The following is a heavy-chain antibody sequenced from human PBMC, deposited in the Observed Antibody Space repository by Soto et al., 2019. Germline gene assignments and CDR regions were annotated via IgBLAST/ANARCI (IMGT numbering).Heavy chain of an antibody. Sequence: QVQLQESGPGLVKPSQTLSLTCTVSGGSINSGGYYWSWIRQHPGKGLEWIGYIYYSGSTYYNPSLKSRVTISVDTSKNQFSLKLSSVTAADTAVYYCAREDETTVTRTFDYWGQGTLVTVSS. V-gene: IGHV4-31*03. CDR1: GGSINSGGYY. J-gene: IGHJ4*02. CDR3: AREDETTVTRTFDY. CDR2: IYYSGST. D-gene: IGHD4-17*01.